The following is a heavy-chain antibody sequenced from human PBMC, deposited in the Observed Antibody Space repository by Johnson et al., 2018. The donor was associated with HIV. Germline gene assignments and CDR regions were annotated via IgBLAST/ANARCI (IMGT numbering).Heavy chain of an antibody. CDR2: IYTGGST. D-gene: IGHD2-15*01. CDR3: ARSKDCSGGSCPDAFDI. Sequence: VQLVESGGGLIQPGGSLRLSCAASGFTVSSNYMSWVRQAPGKGLEWVSVIYTGGSTYYADSVKGRFTISRDNSKNTLYLQMNSLRVEDTAVYYCARSKDCSGGSCPDAFDIWGQGTMVIVSS. CDR1: GFTVSSNY. J-gene: IGHJ3*02. V-gene: IGHV3-53*01.